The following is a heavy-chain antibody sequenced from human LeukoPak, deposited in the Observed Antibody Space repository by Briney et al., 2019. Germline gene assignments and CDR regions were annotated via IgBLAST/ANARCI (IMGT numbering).Heavy chain of an antibody. CDR2: IYTSQST. CDR1: GCSISSYY. CDR3: ARAGWLRLGQYFDY. D-gene: IGHD5-12*01. J-gene: IGHJ4*02. Sequence: SETLSLTCTASGCSISSYYWRWIRQPAGKGLEWIGRIYTSQSTNYNPSRKSRATMSVATSKNQFSLQLSPVTAEDTAVYYSARAGWLRLGQYFDYWGQGTLVTVSS. V-gene: IGHV4-4*07.